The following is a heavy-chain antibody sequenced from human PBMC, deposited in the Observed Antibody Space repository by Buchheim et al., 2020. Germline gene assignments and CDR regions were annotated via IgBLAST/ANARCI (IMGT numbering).Heavy chain of an antibody. CDR1: GGSISSYY. Sequence: QVQLQESGPGLVKPSETLSFTCTVSGGSISSYYWSWIRQPPGRGLEWIGYIYYSGSTNYNPSLKSRVTISVDTSKNQFSLKLSSVTAADTAVYYCARDIGAGTGWFDPWGQGTL. D-gene: IGHD6-19*01. CDR3: ARDIGAGTGWFDP. J-gene: IGHJ5*02. CDR2: IYYSGST. V-gene: IGHV4-59*01.